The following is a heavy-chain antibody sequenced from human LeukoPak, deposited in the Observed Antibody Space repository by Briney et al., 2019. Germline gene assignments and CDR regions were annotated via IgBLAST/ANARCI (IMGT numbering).Heavy chain of an antibody. CDR2: IKQDGSEK. CDR1: GFTFRSYW. Sequence: GGSLRLSCAASGFTFRSYWMSWVRQAPGKGLEWVANIKQDGSEKYYVDSVKGRFTISRDNAKNSLYLQMNSLRAEDTAVYYCATPSGPGWGQGTLVTVSS. V-gene: IGHV3-7*01. D-gene: IGHD5-12*01. CDR3: ATPSGPG. J-gene: IGHJ4*02.